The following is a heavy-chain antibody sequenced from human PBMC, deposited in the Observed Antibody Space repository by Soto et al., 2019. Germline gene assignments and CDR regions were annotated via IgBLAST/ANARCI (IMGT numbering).Heavy chain of an antibody. Sequence: ASVKVSCKASGYTFTSYDINWVRQATGQGLEWMGWMNPNSGNTGYAQKFQGRVTMTRNTSISTAYMELSSLRSEDTAVYYCASPARNYDFWSGYSFDIXGQGTMVTVS. V-gene: IGHV1-8*01. J-gene: IGHJ3*02. D-gene: IGHD3-3*01. CDR1: GYTFTSYD. CDR2: MNPNSGNT. CDR3: ASPARNYDFWSGYSFDI.